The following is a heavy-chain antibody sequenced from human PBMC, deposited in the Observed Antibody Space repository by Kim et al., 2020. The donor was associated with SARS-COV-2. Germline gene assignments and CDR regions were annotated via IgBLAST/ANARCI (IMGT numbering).Heavy chain of an antibody. D-gene: IGHD3-16*01. CDR3: AKDGGVFDSDY. CDR2: INPSGDST. J-gene: IGHJ4*01. CDR1: GYTFTSDY. V-gene: IGHV1-46*01. Sequence: ASVKVSCKASGYTFTSDYMHWVRQAPGQGLEWMGIINPSGDSTTYSQKLQGRLTVTIDASTSTVYMELSSLRSEDTAVYYCAKDGGVFDSDYWCQGNVVTVIS.